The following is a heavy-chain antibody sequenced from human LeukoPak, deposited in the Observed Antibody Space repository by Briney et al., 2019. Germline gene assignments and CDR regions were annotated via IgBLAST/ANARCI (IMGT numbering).Heavy chain of an antibody. Sequence: PSETLSLTCTLSGGSISTYYWSWIRQPPGKGLEWVGYIYYSGSTNYNPSLKSRVTISVDTSKNQFSLKLSSVTAADTAVYYCARVPTYYYGSGSYWFDPWGQGTLVTVSS. CDR2: IYYSGST. CDR1: GGSISTYY. CDR3: ARVPTYYYGSGSYWFDP. J-gene: IGHJ5*02. V-gene: IGHV4-59*08. D-gene: IGHD3-10*01.